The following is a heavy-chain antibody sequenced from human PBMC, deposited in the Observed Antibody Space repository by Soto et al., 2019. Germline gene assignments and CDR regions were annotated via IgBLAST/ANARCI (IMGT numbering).Heavy chain of an antibody. V-gene: IGHV4-31*03. J-gene: IGHJ4*02. D-gene: IGHD4-17*01. Sequence: SETLSLTCTVSGGSISSGGYYWSWIRQHPGKGLEWIGYIYYSGSTYYNPSLKSRVTISVDTSKNQFSLKLSSVTAADTAVYYCARWTTVTALDYWGQGTLVTVSS. CDR1: GGSISSGGYY. CDR2: IYYSGST. CDR3: ARWTTVTALDY.